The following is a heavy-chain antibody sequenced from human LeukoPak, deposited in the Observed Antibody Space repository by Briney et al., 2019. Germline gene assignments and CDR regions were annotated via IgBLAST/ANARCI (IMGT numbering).Heavy chain of an antibody. Sequence: PSETLSLTCTVSGGSISSSSYYWGWIRQPPGKGLEWIGSIYYSGSTYYNPSLKSRVTISVDTSKNQFSLKLSSVTAADTAVYYCARMGGATVTNFDYWGQGTLVTVSS. CDR2: IYYSGST. CDR3: ARMGGATVTNFDY. J-gene: IGHJ4*02. D-gene: IGHD4-17*01. CDR1: GGSISSSSYY. V-gene: IGHV4-39*07.